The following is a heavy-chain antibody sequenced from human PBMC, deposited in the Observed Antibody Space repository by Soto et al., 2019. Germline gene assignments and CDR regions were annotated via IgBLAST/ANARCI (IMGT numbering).Heavy chain of an antibody. J-gene: IGHJ3*02. CDR3: TTAIAVAGTWDAFDI. CDR1: GFTFSNAW. CDR2: IKSKTDGGTT. V-gene: IGHV3-15*07. Sequence: PGGSLRLSCAASGFTFSNAWMNWVRQAPGKGLEWVGRIKSKTDGGTTDYAAPVKGRFTISRDDSKNTLYLQMNSLKTEDTAVYHCTTAIAVAGTWDAFDIWGQGTMVTVSS. D-gene: IGHD6-19*01.